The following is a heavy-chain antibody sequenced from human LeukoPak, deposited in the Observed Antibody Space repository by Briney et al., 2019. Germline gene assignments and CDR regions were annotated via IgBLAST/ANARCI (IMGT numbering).Heavy chain of an antibody. CDR3: ARVRATGAHDY. CDR2: INHSGST. Sequence: SETLSLTCAVYGGSFSGYYWSWIRQPPGKGLEWIGEINHSGSTNYNPSLKSRVTISVDTSKNQFSLKLSSVTAAGTAVYYCARVRATGAHDYWGQGTLVTVSS. V-gene: IGHV4-34*01. D-gene: IGHD7-27*01. J-gene: IGHJ4*02. CDR1: GGSFSGYY.